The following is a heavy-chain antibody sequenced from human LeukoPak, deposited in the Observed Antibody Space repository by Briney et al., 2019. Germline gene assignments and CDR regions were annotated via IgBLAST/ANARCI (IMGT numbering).Heavy chain of an antibody. J-gene: IGHJ4*02. CDR2: ISYDGSNK. V-gene: IGHV3-30*14. CDR1: GFTFSSYA. Sequence: PGGSLRLSCAASGFTFSSYAMHWVRQAPGKGLEWVAVISYDGSNKYYADSVKGRFTISRDNSKNTLYLQMNSLRAEDTAVYYCARGGGGYSHDYWGQGTLVTVSS. CDR3: ARGGGGYSHDY. D-gene: IGHD5-18*01.